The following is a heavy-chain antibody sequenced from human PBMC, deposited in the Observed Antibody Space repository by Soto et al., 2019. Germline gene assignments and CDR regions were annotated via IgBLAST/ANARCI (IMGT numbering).Heavy chain of an antibody. J-gene: IGHJ3*02. V-gene: IGHV4-39*01. CDR2: IYYSGST. CDR3: ARPSPRYCSGGSCLAFPDAFDI. CDR1: SGSISSSSYY. Sequence: SETLSLTCTVSSGSISSSSYYWGWIRQSPGKGLEWIGNIYYSGSTYYNPSLKSRVTISVDTSKNQFSLKLSSVTAADTAVYYCARPSPRYCSGGSCLAFPDAFDIWGQETMVTVSS. D-gene: IGHD2-15*01.